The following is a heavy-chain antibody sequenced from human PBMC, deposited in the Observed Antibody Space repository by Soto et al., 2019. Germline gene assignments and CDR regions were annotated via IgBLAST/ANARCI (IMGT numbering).Heavy chain of an antibody. CDR3: AREYYYTMDV. V-gene: IGHV3-11*05. Sequence: QVQLVESGGGLVRPGGSLRLSCEASGFTFRDYYMTWFRQAPGKGLEWLSYIDSSTKYTNYADSVKGRFTISRDNAKSSLYLQMNSLRGADTAVYYCAREYYYTMDVWGQGTMVTVSS. CDR2: IDSSTKYT. CDR1: GFTFRDYY. J-gene: IGHJ6*02.